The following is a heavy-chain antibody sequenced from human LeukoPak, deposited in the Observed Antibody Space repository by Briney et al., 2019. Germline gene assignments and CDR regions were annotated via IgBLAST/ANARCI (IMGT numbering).Heavy chain of an antibody. D-gene: IGHD3-10*01. J-gene: IGHJ5*02. CDR2: IRGSGGST. CDR1: GFTLSSYG. CDR3: AKEPSLWFGELNSMPYHWFDP. Sequence: GGSLTLSCAASGFTLSSYGMSWVRQAPGKGLEWVSAIRGSGGSTYHAASVKGRFTSSRDNSTDTPDLQMSSRRAADTAVCCCAKEPSLWFGELNSMPYHWFDPWGQGTLVTVSS. V-gene: IGHV3-23*01.